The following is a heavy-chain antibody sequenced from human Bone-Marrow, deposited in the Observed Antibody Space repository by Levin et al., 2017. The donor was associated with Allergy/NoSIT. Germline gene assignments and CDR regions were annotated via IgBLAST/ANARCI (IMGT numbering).Heavy chain of an antibody. CDR2: ISSNGGRT. Sequence: GGSLRLSCAVSGISFNNYGMSWVRQAPGKGLEWVSSISSNGGRTNYADSVKGRFTISRDNSKETLYLQMSSLRGEDTAVYFCAKNEDVYCGGDCYPFYFDDWGQGTLATVSS. CDR3: AKNEDVYCGGDCYPFYFDD. CDR1: GISFNNYG. D-gene: IGHD2-21*02. V-gene: IGHV3-23*01. J-gene: IGHJ4*02.